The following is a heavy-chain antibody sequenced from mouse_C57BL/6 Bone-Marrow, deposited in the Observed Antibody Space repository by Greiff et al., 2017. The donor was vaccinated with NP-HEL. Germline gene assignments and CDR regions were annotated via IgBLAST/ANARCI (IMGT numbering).Heavy chain of an antibody. V-gene: IGHV1-59*01. Sequence: VQLHQPGAELVRPGTSVKLSCKASGYTFTSYWMHWVKQRPGQGLEWIGVIDPSDSYTNYNQKFKGKATLTVDTSSSTAYMQLSSLTSEDSAVYYCAFHYYYGSSHWYFDVWGTGTTVTVSS. D-gene: IGHD1-1*01. CDR2: IDPSDSYT. CDR1: GYTFTSYW. J-gene: IGHJ1*03. CDR3: AFHYYYGSSHWYFDV.